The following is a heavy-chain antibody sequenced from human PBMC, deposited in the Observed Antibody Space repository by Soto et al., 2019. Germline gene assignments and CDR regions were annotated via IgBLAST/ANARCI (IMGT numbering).Heavy chain of an antibody. J-gene: IGHJ6*02. CDR1: GGTFSSYA. Sequence: SVKVSCKASGGTFSSYAISWVRQAPGQGLEWMGGIIPIFGTANYAQKFQGRVTITADESTSTAYMELRSLRSDDTAVYYCARDPRDRITIFGVVTPHYGMDVWGQGTTVTVSS. D-gene: IGHD3-3*01. CDR3: ARDPRDRITIFGVVTPHYGMDV. V-gene: IGHV1-69*13. CDR2: IIPIFGTA.